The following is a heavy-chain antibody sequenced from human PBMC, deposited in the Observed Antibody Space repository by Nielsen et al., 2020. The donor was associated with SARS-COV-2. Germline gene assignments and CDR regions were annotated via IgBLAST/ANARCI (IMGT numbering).Heavy chain of an antibody. D-gene: IGHD6-13*01. CDR1: GFTFDDYA. CDR2: ISWNSGSI. V-gene: IGHV3-9*01. CDR3: AKLFSPGYSSDY. J-gene: IGHJ4*02. Sequence: GGSLRLSCAASGFTFDDYAMHWVRQAPGKGLEWVSGISWNSGSIGYADSVKGRFTISRDNAKNSLYLQMNSLRAEDTALYYCAKLFSPGYSSDYWGQGTLVTVSS.